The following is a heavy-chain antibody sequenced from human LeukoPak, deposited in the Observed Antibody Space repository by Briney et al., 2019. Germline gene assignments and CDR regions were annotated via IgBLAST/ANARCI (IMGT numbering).Heavy chain of an antibody. CDR3: ARDDSSGYYRFRF. J-gene: IGHJ4*02. D-gene: IGHD3-22*01. Sequence: HPGGSLRLSXAASGFTVGSNYMNWVRQAPGKGLEWLSVLYSGGSTYYADSVKGRFTISRDNSKNTLYLQMDSLRVEDTAVYYCARDDSSGYYRFRFWGQGTLVTVSS. CDR2: LYSGGST. CDR1: GFTVGSNY. V-gene: IGHV3-53*01.